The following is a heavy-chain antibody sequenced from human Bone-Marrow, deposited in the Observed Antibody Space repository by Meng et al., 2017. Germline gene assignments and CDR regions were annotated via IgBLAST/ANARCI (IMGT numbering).Heavy chain of an antibody. V-gene: IGHV3-9*01. Sequence: SLKISCAASGFTFSRYAMHWVRQAPGKGLEWVSGISWNSGSIGYADSVKGRFTISRDNAKNSLYLQMNSLRAEDTALYYCAKAVDTAMVTGGDFDYWGQGTLVTVSS. CDR2: ISWNSGSI. CDR3: AKAVDTAMVTGGDFDY. CDR1: GFTFSRYA. J-gene: IGHJ4*02. D-gene: IGHD5-18*01.